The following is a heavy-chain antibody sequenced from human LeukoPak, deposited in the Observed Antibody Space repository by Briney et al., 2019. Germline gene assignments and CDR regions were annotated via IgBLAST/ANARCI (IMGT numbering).Heavy chain of an antibody. D-gene: IGHD3-22*01. CDR1: GFTFSSYW. Sequence: GGSLRLSCAASGFTFSSYWMSWVRQAPGKGLEWVANIKQDGSEKYYVDSVKGRFTISRDNAKNSLYLQMNSLRAEDTAVYYCARDMVRGYDSSGPQKYWGQGTLVTVSS. J-gene: IGHJ4*02. CDR2: IKQDGSEK. CDR3: ARDMVRGYDSSGPQKY. V-gene: IGHV3-7*01.